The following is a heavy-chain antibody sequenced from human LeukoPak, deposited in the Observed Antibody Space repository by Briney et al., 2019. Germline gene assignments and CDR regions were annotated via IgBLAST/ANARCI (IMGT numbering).Heavy chain of an antibody. CDR1: GGSISSYY. V-gene: IGHV4-59*01. Sequence: SETLSLTCTVSGGSISSYYWRWIRQPPGKGLEGSGYIYYSGSTNYNPSLKSRVTISVDTSKNQFSLKLSSVTAADTAVYYCARVEPENYYYYYGMDVWGQGTTVTVSS. CDR2: IYYSGST. J-gene: IGHJ6*02. D-gene: IGHD1-14*01. CDR3: ARVEPENYYYYYGMDV.